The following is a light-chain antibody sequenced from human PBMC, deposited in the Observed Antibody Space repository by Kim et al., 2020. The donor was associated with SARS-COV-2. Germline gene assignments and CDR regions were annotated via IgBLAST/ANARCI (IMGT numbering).Light chain of an antibody. CDR1: QGISSY. V-gene: IGKV1-8*01. Sequence: AIRMTQSPSSFSASTGDRVTITCRASQGISSYLAWYQQKPGKAPKLLIYAACTLQSGVPSRFSGSGSGTDFTLTISCLQSEDFATYYCQQYYSYPLTFGGGTKVDIK. J-gene: IGKJ4*01. CDR2: AAC. CDR3: QQYYSYPLT.